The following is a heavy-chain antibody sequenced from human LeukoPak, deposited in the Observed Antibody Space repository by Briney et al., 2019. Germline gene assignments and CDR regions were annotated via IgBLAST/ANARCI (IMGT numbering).Heavy chain of an antibody. D-gene: IGHD3-22*01. CDR2: ISSSGSTI. Sequence: GGSLRLSCAASGFTFSDYYMSWIRQAPGKGLEWVSYISSSGSTIYYADSVKGRFTISRDNAKNSLYLQMNSLRAEDTAVYYCARGYYVSSGYYFGIFLDYWGQGTLVTVSS. CDR1: GFTFSDYY. CDR3: ARGYYVSSGYYFGIFLDY. V-gene: IGHV3-11*01. J-gene: IGHJ4*02.